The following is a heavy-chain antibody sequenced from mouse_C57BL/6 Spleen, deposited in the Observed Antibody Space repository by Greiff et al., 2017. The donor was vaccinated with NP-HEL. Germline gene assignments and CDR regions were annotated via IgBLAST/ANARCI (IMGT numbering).Heavy chain of an antibody. J-gene: IGHJ4*01. D-gene: IGHD2-3*01. Sequence: QVQLKQPGAELVKPGASVKVSCKASGYTFTSYWMHWVKQRPGQGLEWIGRIHPSDSDTNYNQKFKGKATLTVDKSSSTAYMQLSSLTSEDSAVYYCAIPLSDGYLMDYWGQGTSVTVSS. CDR1: GYTFTSYW. V-gene: IGHV1-74*01. CDR3: AIPLSDGYLMDY. CDR2: IHPSDSDT.